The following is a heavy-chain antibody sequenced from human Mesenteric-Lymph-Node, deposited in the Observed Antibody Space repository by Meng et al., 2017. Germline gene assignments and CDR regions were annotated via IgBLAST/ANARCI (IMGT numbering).Heavy chain of an antibody. CDR1: GGSISSNSYY. CDR3: ARVMHYSGNYADDAFET. CDR2: INYGGRT. V-gene: IGHV4-39*07. J-gene: IGHJ3*02. Sequence: ESLKISCTVFGGSISSNSYYWGWIRQPPGKGLEWIGSINYGGRTFHNPSLKSRVIISVDMSKNQFSLKLTSVTAADTAVYFCARVMHYSGNYADDAFETWGQGTMVTVSS. D-gene: IGHD3-10*01.